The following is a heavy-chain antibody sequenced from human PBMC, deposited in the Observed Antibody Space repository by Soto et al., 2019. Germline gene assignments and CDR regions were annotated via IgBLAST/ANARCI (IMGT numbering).Heavy chain of an antibody. CDR2: IYPSVSS. CDR3: AREKVGTTFFDN. V-gene: IGHV4-38-2*02. D-gene: IGHD1-1*01. J-gene: IGHJ4*02. CDR1: GFAISRGYY. Sequence: ETLSLACRVSGFAISRGYYWSWVRQPPGKGLEWIGSIYPSVSSYHNPSLATRLRLSIDTSKNQFTLNLTSVTAADTALYFCAREKVGTTFFDNWGQGIQVTVSS.